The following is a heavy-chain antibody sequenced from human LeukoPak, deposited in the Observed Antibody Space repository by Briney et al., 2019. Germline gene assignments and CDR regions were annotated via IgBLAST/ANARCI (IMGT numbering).Heavy chain of an antibody. CDR2: IGTAGDT. Sequence: GGSLRLSCATSGFTFSNHAMHWVRQATGKGLEWVSAIGTAGDTFYPGSVKGRFTISRENAKNSLSLQMSSLRAEDTAVYYCVRQQTPHGNFDYWGQGTLVTVSS. J-gene: IGHJ4*02. D-gene: IGHD1-26*01. CDR3: VRQQTPHGNFDY. CDR1: GFTFSNHA. V-gene: IGHV3-13*01.